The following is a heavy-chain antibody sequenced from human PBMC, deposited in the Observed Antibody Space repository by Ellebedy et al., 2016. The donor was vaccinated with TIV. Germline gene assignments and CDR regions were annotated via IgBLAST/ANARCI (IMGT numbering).Heavy chain of an antibody. CDR3: AKVGASTVGYYYYGIDV. CDR1: GGSISSSSYY. Sequence: MPGGSLRLSCTVSGGSISSSSYYWGWIRQPPGKGLEWIGTIYYSGSTYYNPSLKSRVTISVDTSKNQFSLKLRSVTAADTAVYYCAKVGASTVGYYYYGIDVWGQGTTVTVSS. D-gene: IGHD1-26*01. CDR2: IYYSGST. J-gene: IGHJ6*02. V-gene: IGHV4-39*01.